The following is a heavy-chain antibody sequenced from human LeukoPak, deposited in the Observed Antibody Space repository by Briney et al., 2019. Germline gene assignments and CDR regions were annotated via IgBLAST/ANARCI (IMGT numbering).Heavy chain of an antibody. V-gene: IGHV3-30*03. CDR3: ARTYYYDSSGYYTAPYYFDY. J-gene: IGHJ4*02. CDR1: GFTFSTYA. Sequence: GGSLRLSCAASGFTFSTYAMHWVRQSPGKGLEWVAVISYDGRDKHHADSVKGRFTISRDNSKETLYLQMTSLRAEDTAVYYCARTYYYDSSGYYTAPYYFDYWGQGTLVTVSS. CDR2: ISYDGRDK. D-gene: IGHD3-22*01.